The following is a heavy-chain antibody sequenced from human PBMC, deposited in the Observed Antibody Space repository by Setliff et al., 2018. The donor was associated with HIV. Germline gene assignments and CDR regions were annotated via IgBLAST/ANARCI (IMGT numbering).Heavy chain of an antibody. Sequence: SETLSLTCTVSGGSISSSSYYWGWIRQPPGKGLEWIGSIYYSGSTYYNPSLKSRVTISVDTSKNQFSLKLSSVTAADTAVYYCARDVTREGGDCRYWGQGTLVTVSS. CDR3: ARDVTREGGDCRY. J-gene: IGHJ4*02. CDR1: GGSISSSSYY. CDR2: IYYSGST. V-gene: IGHV4-39*02. D-gene: IGHD2-21*02.